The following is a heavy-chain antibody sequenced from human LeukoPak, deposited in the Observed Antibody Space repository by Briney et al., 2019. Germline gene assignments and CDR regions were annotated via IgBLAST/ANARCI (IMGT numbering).Heavy chain of an antibody. J-gene: IGHJ4*02. CDR3: ARGGYGYNFFDY. D-gene: IGHD5-24*01. CDR1: GFTFSNYS. CDR2: ISSRSSYI. Sequence: GGSLRLSCAASGFTFSNYSMNWARQAPGKGLELVSSISSRSSYIYYADSVKGRFTISRDNAKNSLYLQMNSLRAEDTAVYYCARGGYGYNFFDYWGQGTLVTVSS. V-gene: IGHV3-21*01.